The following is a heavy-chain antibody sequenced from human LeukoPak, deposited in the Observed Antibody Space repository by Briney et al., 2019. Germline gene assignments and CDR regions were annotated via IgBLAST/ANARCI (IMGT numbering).Heavy chain of an antibody. CDR3: AKDRGAMATGYNPYYFDY. Sequence: PGGSLRLSCEASGFTFSSYGIHWVRQAPGKGLEWVAVISYDGSNKYYKDSVKGRFTISGDNSKNTLYLQMNSLRPEDTAVYYCAKDRGAMATGYNPYYFDYWGQGTLVTVSS. CDR1: GFTFSSYG. D-gene: IGHD3-10*01. CDR2: ISYDGSNK. V-gene: IGHV3-30*18. J-gene: IGHJ4*02.